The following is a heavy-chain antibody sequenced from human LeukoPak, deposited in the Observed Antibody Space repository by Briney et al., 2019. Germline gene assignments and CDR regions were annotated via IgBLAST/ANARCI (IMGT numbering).Heavy chain of an antibody. CDR3: ARDLGVYYDSSGYD. J-gene: IGHJ4*02. Sequence: PGGSLRVSCAASGFTFSSYSMNWVRQAPGKGLEWVSSISSSSSYIYYGDSVKGRFTISRDNAKNSLYLQMNSLRAEDTAVYYCARDLGVYYDSSGYDWGQGTLVTVSS. CDR1: GFTFSSYS. CDR2: ISSSSSYI. V-gene: IGHV3-21*01. D-gene: IGHD3-22*01.